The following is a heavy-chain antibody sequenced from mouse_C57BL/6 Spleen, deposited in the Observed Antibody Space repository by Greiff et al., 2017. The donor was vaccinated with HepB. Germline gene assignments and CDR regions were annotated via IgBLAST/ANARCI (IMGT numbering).Heavy chain of an antibody. Sequence: QVQLKQPGAELVKPGASVKLSCKASGYTFTSYWMQWVKQRPGQGLEWIGEIDPSDSYTNYNQKFKGKATLTVDTSSSTAYMQLSSLTSEDSAVYYCAREGLRIITTVVAPAYWGQGTLVTVSA. CDR2: IDPSDSYT. V-gene: IGHV1-50*01. CDR1: GYTFTSYW. D-gene: IGHD1-1*01. CDR3: AREGLRIITTVVAPAY. J-gene: IGHJ3*01.